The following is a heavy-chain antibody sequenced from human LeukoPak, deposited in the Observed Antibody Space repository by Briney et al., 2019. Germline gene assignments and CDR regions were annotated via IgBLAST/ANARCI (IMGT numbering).Heavy chain of an antibody. CDR1: GFSFSDYY. J-gene: IGHJ4*02. Sequence: GGSLRLSCAASGFSFSDYYMSWIRQASGKGLEWVSYLDPSGSPIYYADSVKGRFTIFRDNAEKSLYLQMNSLRDDDTAVYYCARGHWQIEVWGQGTQVTVSS. V-gene: IGHV3-11*01. D-gene: IGHD2/OR15-2a*01. CDR2: LDPSGSPI. CDR3: ARGHWQIEV.